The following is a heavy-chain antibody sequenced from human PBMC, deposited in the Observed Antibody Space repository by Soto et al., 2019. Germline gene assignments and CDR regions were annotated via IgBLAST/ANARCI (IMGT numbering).Heavy chain of an antibody. J-gene: IGHJ4*02. V-gene: IGHV3-30*03. CDR3: AAPLEQWVPDR. Sequence: QVQLVESGGGVVQPGGSLRLSCAASGFSFRTHGMHWVRQAPGKGLEWVALISGDGSNKYYAESVKGRFTISRENSKNTVFLQMNGLRADGTAVYYCAAPLEQWVPDRWGQGTLLIGSS. CDR1: GFSFRTHG. D-gene: IGHD1-1*01. CDR2: ISGDGSNK.